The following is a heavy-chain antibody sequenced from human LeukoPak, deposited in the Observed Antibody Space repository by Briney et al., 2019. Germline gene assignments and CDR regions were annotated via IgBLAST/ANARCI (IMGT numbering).Heavy chain of an antibody. CDR1: GFTVSSNY. Sequence: PGGSLRLSCAASGFTVSSNYMSWVRQAPGKGLQWVSIIYSGGSTYYADSVKGRFTISRDNSKNTLYLQMNSLRAEDTAVYYCARGWDKYCGGDCSLDPWGQGTLVTVSS. J-gene: IGHJ5*02. CDR3: ARGWDKYCGGDCSLDP. CDR2: IYSGGST. D-gene: IGHD2-21*02. V-gene: IGHV3-53*01.